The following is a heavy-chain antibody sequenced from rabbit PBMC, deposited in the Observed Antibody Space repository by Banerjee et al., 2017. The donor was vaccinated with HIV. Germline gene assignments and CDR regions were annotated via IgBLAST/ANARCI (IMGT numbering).Heavy chain of an antibody. Sequence: CWVRQAPGKGLEWIACIYTSDGSTWYANWAKGRFTISRTSSTTVTLYMASLTAADTATYFCARDKDGGGYDGALDPWGQGTLVTVS. CDR3: ARDKDGGGYDGALDP. D-gene: IGHD1-1*01. V-gene: IGHV1S40*01. CDR2: IYTSDGST. J-gene: IGHJ2*01.